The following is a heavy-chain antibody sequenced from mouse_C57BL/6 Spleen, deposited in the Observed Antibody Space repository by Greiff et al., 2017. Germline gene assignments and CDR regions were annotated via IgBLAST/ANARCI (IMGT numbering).Heavy chain of an antibody. J-gene: IGHJ4*01. D-gene: IGHD2-5*01. CDR3: ARSGYSNRAMDY. V-gene: IGHV1-53*01. CDR1: GYTFPSYW. Sequence: QVQLQQPGTELVKPGATVKLSCKDSGYTFPSYWKHWVNQRTGQGREWMGNINPSNGGNNNTEKFKRKATLTGDKSSSTAYMKLSSLTSEDSAVYYCARSGYSNRAMDYWGQGTSVTVST. CDR2: INPSNGGN.